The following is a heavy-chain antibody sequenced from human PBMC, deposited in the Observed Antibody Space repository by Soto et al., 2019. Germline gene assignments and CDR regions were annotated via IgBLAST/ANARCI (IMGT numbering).Heavy chain of an antibody. CDR2: IYYSGST. J-gene: IGHJ4*02. V-gene: IGHV4-59*08. CDR3: ARHGVRFLEWTTMYYFDY. Sequence: PSETLSLTCTVSGGSISSYYWSWIRQPPGKGLEWIGYIYYSGSTNYNPSLKSRVTISVDTSKNQFSLKLSSVTAADTAVYYCARHGVRFLEWTTMYYFDYWGQGTLVTVSS. CDR1: GGSISSYY. D-gene: IGHD3-3*01.